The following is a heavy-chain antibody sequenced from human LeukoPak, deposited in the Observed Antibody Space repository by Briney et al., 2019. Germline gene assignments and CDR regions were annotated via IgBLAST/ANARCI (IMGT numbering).Heavy chain of an antibody. D-gene: IGHD2-15*01. CDR2: ISAYNGNT. CDR1: GYTFTSYG. V-gene: IGHV1-18*01. J-gene: IGHJ5*02. Sequence: ASVKVSCKASGYTFTSYGISWVRQAPGQGLEWMGWISAYNGNTNYAQKLQGRVTMTTDKSTSTAYMELRSLRSDDTAVYYCARDVFRYCSGGSCYLRWFDPWGQGTLVTVSS. CDR3: ARDVFRYCSGGSCYLRWFDP.